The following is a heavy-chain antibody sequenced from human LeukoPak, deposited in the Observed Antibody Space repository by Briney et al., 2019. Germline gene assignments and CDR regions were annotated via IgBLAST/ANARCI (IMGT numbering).Heavy chain of an antibody. J-gene: IGHJ4*02. CDR3: ATFHGDYRYFDY. CDR2: FDPEDGET. V-gene: IGHV1-24*01. Sequence: ASVKVSCKVSGYTLTELSMHWVRQAPGKGLEWMGGFDPEDGETVYAQKFQGRVTMTEDTSADTAYMELSSLRSEDTAVYYCATFHGDYRYFDYWGQGTLVTVSS. D-gene: IGHD4-17*01. CDR1: GYTLTELS.